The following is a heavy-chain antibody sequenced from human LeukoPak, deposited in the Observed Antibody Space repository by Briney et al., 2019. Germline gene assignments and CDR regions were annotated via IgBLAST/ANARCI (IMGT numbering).Heavy chain of an antibody. CDR1: GFTFSSYW. CDR2: INSDGSST. D-gene: IGHD1-26*01. J-gene: IGHJ4*02. CDR3: AREEVVGATPLDY. Sequence: GGSLRLSCAASGFTFSSYWMHWVRQAPGKGLVWVSRINSDGSSTSYADSVKGRFTISRDNAKNTLYLQMNSLRAEDTAVYYCAREEVVGATPLDYWGQGTLVTVSS. V-gene: IGHV3-74*01.